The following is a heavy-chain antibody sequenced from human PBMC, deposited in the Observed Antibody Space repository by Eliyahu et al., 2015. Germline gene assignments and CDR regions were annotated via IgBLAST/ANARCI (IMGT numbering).Heavy chain of an antibody. J-gene: IGHJ6*02. CDR2: IIPIXGTA. CDR1: GXTFSSYA. V-gene: IGHV1-69*01. CDR3: ASGYSSSGWAGYGMDV. D-gene: IGHD6-25*01. Sequence: QVQLVQSGAEVKKPGSSVKVSCKASGXTFSSYAISWVRQAPGQGLEWMGGIIPIXGTANYAQKFQGRVTITADESTSTAYMELSSLRSEDTAVYYCASGYSSSGWAGYGMDVWGQGTTVTVSS.